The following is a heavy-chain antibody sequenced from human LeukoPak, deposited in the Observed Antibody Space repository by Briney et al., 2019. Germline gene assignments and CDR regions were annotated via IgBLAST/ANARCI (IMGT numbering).Heavy chain of an antibody. Sequence: ASVKVSCKASGYTFLHYGISWVRQAPGQGPEWMGVISPSGGSAIYAQKFKGRVTLTRDMSTSTDYLELSSLRSEDTAVYYCARDNSVRDEAWWFNPWGQGTLVTVSS. CDR2: ISPSGGSA. J-gene: IGHJ5*02. CDR1: GYTFLHYG. V-gene: IGHV1-46*01. CDR3: ARDNSVRDEAWWFNP. D-gene: IGHD5-24*01.